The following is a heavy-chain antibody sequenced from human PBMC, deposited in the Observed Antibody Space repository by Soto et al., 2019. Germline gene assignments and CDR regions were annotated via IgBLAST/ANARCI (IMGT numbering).Heavy chain of an antibody. D-gene: IGHD2-8*01. CDR2: IYDSGST. CDR1: GGSISSGGYY. CDR3: ARGVTRAYFQH. V-gene: IGHV4-31*03. J-gene: IGHJ1*01. Sequence: QVQLQESGPGLVKPSQTLSLTCTVSGGSISSGGYYWSWIRQHPGKGLEWIGSIYDSGSTYYNPSCKSRVTLSVDASKNQLSLQRASVTAADTAMYYCARGVTRAYFQHWGQGTLVTVSS.